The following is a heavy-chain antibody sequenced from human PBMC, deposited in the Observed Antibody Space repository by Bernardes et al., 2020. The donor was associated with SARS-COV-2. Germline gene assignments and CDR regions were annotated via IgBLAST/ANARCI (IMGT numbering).Heavy chain of an antibody. V-gene: IGHV3-23*01. CDR1: GYIFSTFTSYA. CDR2: ISGSGGST. J-gene: IGHJ6*04. Sequence: GGSLRLSCAASGYIFSTFTSYAMTWVRQAPGKGLEWVSAISGSGGSTYYADSVKGRFTISRDNYKKVLYLQMNSLRAEDTAIYYCAKGFSSSWPYYYFGMDVRGEGTTVTGAS. D-gene: IGHD6-13*01. CDR3: AKGFSSSWPYYYFGMDV.